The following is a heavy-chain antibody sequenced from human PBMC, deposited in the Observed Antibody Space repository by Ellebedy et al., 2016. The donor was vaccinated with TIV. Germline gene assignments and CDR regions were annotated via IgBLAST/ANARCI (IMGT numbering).Heavy chain of an antibody. Sequence: ASVKVSXXASGYTFTGYYMHWVRQAPGQGLEWMGWINPNSGGTNYAQKFQGRVTMTRDTSISTAYMELSRLRSDDTAVYYCARVVADPTYYFDYWGQGTLVTVSS. CDR2: INPNSGGT. J-gene: IGHJ4*02. V-gene: IGHV1-2*02. D-gene: IGHD6-19*01. CDR1: GYTFTGYY. CDR3: ARVVADPTYYFDY.